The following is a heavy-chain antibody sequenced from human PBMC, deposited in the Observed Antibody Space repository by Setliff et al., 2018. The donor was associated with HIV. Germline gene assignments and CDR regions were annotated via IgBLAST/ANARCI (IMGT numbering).Heavy chain of an antibody. J-gene: IGHJ6*03. D-gene: IGHD3-22*01. CDR1: GESLIGYH. CDR2: INHSGNT. V-gene: IGHV4-34*01. CDR3: ARARSHYDSSGYYGYNFYYMDV. Sequence: PSETLSLTCAVYGESLIGYHWNWIRQAPGKGLEWIAEINHSGNTNYNPSLKSRVTISVVTSKSHFSLKMTSVTAADTAIYFCARARSHYDSSGYYGYNFYYMDVWGKGTTVTVSS.